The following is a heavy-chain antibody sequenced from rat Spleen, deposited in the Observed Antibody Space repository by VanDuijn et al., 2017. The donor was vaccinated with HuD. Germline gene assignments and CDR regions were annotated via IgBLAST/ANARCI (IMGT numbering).Heavy chain of an antibody. CDR1: GITFSNYA. CDR2: INFDGSST. D-gene: IGHD1-1*01. CDR3: TTVLQGHGFAY. J-gene: IGHJ2*01. V-gene: IGHV5-29*01. Sequence: EVQLVESGGGLVQPGRSLKLSCAASGITFSNYAMAWVRQAPTKGLEWVATINFDGSSTYYRDSVKGRFTISRDNAKSTLYLQMNSLRSEDTATYYCTTVLQGHGFAYWGQGVMVTVSS.